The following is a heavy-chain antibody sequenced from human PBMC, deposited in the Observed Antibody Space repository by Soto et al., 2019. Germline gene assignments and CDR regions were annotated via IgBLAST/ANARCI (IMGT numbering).Heavy chain of an antibody. Sequence: GASVKVSCKASGYTFTSYGISWVRQAPGQGLEWMGWISAYNGNTNYAQKLQGRVTMTTDTSTSTAYMELRSLRSDDTAVYYCARDFENGKTMGALRYYYYYGMDVWGQGTTVTVSS. CDR1: GYTFTSYG. CDR2: ISAYNGNT. J-gene: IGHJ6*02. CDR3: ARDFENGKTMGALRYYYYYGMDV. D-gene: IGHD1-1*01. V-gene: IGHV1-18*04.